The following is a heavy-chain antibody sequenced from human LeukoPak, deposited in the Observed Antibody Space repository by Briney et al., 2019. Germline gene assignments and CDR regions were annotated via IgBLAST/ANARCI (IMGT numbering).Heavy chain of an antibody. CDR1: GGTFSSYA. CDR3: ATCSGGSCYSDY. CDR2: IIPIFGTA. D-gene: IGHD2-15*01. J-gene: IGHJ4*02. V-gene: IGHV1-69*13. Sequence: ASVKVSCKASGGTFSSYAISWVRQAPGQGLEWMGGIIPIFGTANYAQKFQGRVTITADESTSTAYMELSSLRSEDTAVYYCATCSGGSCYSDYWGQGTLVTVSS.